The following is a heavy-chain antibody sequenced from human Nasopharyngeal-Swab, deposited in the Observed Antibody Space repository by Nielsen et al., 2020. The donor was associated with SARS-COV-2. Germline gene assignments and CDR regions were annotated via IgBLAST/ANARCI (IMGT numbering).Heavy chain of an antibody. CDR1: GFIFSTHG. Sequence: GESLKISCAASGFIFSTHGMSWVRQAPGKGLEWVSSFSGSGSGGHTYYADSVKGRFTISRDNSKNTLYLQMNSLRAEDTAVYYCAKHSGGLWFGDFNWGQGTLVTVSS. D-gene: IGHD3-10*01. V-gene: IGHV3-23*01. CDR3: AKHSGGLWFGDFN. J-gene: IGHJ4*02. CDR2: FSGSGSGGHT.